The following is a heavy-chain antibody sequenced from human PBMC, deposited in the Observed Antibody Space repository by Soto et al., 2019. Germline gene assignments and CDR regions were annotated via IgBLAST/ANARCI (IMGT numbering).Heavy chain of an antibody. CDR2: IYYSGST. J-gene: IGHJ5*02. CDR1: GGSISSSSYY. V-gene: IGHV4-39*01. D-gene: IGHD2-15*01. CDR3: ACNGIAGTSAQLDP. Sequence: QLQLQESGPGLVKPSETLSLTCTVSGGSISSSSYYWGWIRQPPGKGLEWIGSIYYSGSTYYNPSLKSRVTISVDTSKNQFSLKLSSVTAADTAVYYCACNGIAGTSAQLDPWGQGTLVTVSS.